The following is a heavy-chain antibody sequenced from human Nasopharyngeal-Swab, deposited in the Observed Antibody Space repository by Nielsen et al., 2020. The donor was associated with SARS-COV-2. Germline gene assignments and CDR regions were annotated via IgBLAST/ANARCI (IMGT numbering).Heavy chain of an antibody. CDR1: GYTSTGFD. CDR2: INLNSGNA. Sequence: ASVKVSCKASGYTSTGFDINWVRHVAGQGLEWRGWINLNSGNAGYAEKFQGRVTMTRDTSIRTAYMELSSLTSGDTAIYYCARGRPGSESMEWYPPRKCFDSWGQGTLVTVSS. J-gene: IGHJ5*01. D-gene: IGHD2-8*01. CDR3: ARGRPGSESMEWYPPRKCFDS. V-gene: IGHV1-8*01.